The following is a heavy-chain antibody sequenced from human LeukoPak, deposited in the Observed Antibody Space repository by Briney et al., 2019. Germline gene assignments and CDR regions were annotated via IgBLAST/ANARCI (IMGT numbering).Heavy chain of an antibody. CDR1: GFTFSSYT. CDR2: ISSSSSAI. CDR3: ARGALRYSDY. D-gene: IGHD3-9*01. J-gene: IGHJ4*02. Sequence: GGSLRLSCAASGFTFSSYTMNWVRQAPGKGLEWVSSISSSSSAIYYAASVKGRFTISRDNAKNSLYLQMNSPRDEDTAVYYCARGALRYSDYWGQGTLVTVSS. V-gene: IGHV3-48*02.